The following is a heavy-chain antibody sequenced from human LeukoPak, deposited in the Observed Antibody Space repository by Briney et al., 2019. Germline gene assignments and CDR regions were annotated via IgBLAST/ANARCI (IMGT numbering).Heavy chain of an antibody. CDR2: MNPNSGNT. D-gene: IGHD3-16*02. J-gene: IGHJ4*02. V-gene: IGHV1-8*01. CDR1: GYTFTSYD. Sequence: GASVKVSCKASGYTFTSYDINWVRQATGHGLEWMGWMNPNSGNTGYAQKFQGRVTMTRNTSISTAYMELSSLRSEDTAVYYCARLNYDYVWGSYRYEEDDYWGQGTLVTVSS. CDR3: ARLNYDYVWGSYRYEEDDY.